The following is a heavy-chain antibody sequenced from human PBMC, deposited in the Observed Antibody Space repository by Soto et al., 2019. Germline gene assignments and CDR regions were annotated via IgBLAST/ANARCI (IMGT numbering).Heavy chain of an antibody. J-gene: IGHJ4*02. CDR2: ISTGSTYI. Sequence: EVQLVESGGGLVKPGGSLRLSCAASGFTFSTYNMNWVRQAPGKGLEWVSSISTGSTYISYSDSVRGRVIISRDNAKNSLYLQMNSLRAEDTAVYYCAREDTYGLDYFDFWGQGTLVTVSS. D-gene: IGHD5-18*01. CDR3: AREDTYGLDYFDF. CDR1: GFTFSTYN. V-gene: IGHV3-21*01.